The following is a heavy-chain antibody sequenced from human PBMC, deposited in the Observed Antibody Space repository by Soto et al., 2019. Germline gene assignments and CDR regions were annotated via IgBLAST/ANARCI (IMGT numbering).Heavy chain of an antibody. CDR3: ASHNTFYYDTSGPSLFDI. CDR1: GFTFSSYA. D-gene: IGHD3-22*01. V-gene: IGHV3-23*01. J-gene: IGHJ3*02. Sequence: QPGGSLRLSCAASGFTFSSYAMSWVRQAPGKGLEWVSAISGSGGSTYYADSVKGRFTISRDNSKNTLYLQMNSLRAEDTAVYYCASHNTFYYDTSGPSLFDIWGQGTMVPVSS. CDR2: ISGSGGST.